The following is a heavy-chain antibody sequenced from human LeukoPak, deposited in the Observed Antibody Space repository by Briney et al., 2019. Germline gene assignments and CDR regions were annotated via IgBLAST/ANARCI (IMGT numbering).Heavy chain of an antibody. CDR2: ICSRGSYI. CDR3: ARDLYYFGSGSYVPGLPDY. Sequence: PGGSLRLSCVVSGFTFSSYEMNWVRQAPGMGLEWVSYICSRGSYIYYAESVKGRFTISRDNAKNSLYLQMNSLRAEDTAVYYCARDLYYFGSGSYVPGLPDYRGQGTLVTVSS. D-gene: IGHD3-10*01. J-gene: IGHJ4*02. V-gene: IGHV3-48*03. CDR1: GFTFSSYE.